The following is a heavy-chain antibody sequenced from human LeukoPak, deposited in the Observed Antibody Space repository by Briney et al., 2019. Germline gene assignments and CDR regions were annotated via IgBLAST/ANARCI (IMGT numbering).Heavy chain of an antibody. V-gene: IGHV4-34*01. CDR2: INPSRNT. D-gene: IGHD3-3*01. CDR3: ALRYDFWSGYPPPLDY. CDR1: GGSFSCYY. Sequence: PSETLSLSCAVYGGSFSCYYWSWIRQPPGKRLERIGQINPSRNTNYNPSLKSRVTISVDTSKKQFSLKLSSVTAADTAVYYCALRYDFWSGYPPPLDYWGQGTLVTVSS. J-gene: IGHJ4*02.